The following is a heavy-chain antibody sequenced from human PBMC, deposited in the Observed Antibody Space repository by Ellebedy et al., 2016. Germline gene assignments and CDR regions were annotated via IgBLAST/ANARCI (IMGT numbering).Heavy chain of an antibody. CDR2: VHAFEKT. V-gene: IGHV4-4*07. J-gene: IGHJ6*04. Sequence: SETLSLTXSVSGASISDYFWHWIRLEPAGKRLEWIARVHAFEKTHYNPSLLSRVTVSLDTSESRVSLRLTSLTAADTAVYYCVRSLGGTTESNVMGVWGEGTTVTVSA. D-gene: IGHD2-15*01. CDR3: VRSLGGTTESNVMGV. CDR1: GASISDYF.